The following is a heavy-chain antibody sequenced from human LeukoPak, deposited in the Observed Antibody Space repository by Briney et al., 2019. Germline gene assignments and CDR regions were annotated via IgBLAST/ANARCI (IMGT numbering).Heavy chain of an antibody. CDR2: IIPVFGTA. V-gene: IGHV1-69*05. CDR1: GGTFNSHV. CDR3: ARGYYYGSESYWHTKWFDP. D-gene: IGHD3-10*01. J-gene: IGHJ5*02. Sequence: GASVKVSCKASGGTFNSHVISWLRQAPGQGLEWMGGIIPVFGTASYAEKFQGMVTITTDESTTTAYMEMSSLTSEDTAVYYCARGYYYGSESYWHTKWFDPWGQGTLVTVSS.